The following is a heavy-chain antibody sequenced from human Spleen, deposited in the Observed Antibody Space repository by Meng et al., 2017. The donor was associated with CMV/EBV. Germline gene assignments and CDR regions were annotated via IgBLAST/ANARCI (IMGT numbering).Heavy chain of an antibody. CDR3: ARGPNWTYYYYDMDV. CDR2: INPYSGGT. J-gene: IGHJ6*02. Sequence: ASVKVSCKASGYTFTGYYIHWVRQAPGQGLEWMGWINPYSGGTNYAQKFQGRVTMTRDTSISTAYMELSSLTSDDTAVYYCARGPNWTYYYYDMDVWGQGSTVTVSS. V-gene: IGHV1-2*02. D-gene: IGHD1-20*01. CDR1: GYTFTGYY.